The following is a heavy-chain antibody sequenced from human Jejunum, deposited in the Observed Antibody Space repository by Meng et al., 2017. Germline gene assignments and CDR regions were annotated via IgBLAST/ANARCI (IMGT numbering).Heavy chain of an antibody. D-gene: IGHD6-19*01. CDR2: ISTSSSYI. Sequence: GGSLRLSCAASGFIFSNYSMQCVRQAPGKGLEWVSSISTSSSYIYYADSVKGRFTISRDNAKNSLYLQINSLRAEDTAVYYCARVRQVIALAGTWDTIDYWGQGTLVTVSS. J-gene: IGHJ4*02. CDR1: GFIFSNYS. CDR3: ARVRQVIALAGTWDTIDY. V-gene: IGHV3-21*01.